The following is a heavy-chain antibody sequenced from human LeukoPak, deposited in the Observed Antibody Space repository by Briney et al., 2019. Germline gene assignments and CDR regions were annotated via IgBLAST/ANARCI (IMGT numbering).Heavy chain of an antibody. CDR1: GGSISSSSYY. D-gene: IGHD6-19*01. V-gene: IGHV4-39*07. J-gene: IGHJ4*02. CDR3: ARTISWWAYLLRGPSGGWQRRTLYFDY. CDR2: INHSGST. Sequence: PSETLSLTCTVSGGSISSSSYYWSWIRQPPGKGLGWIGEINHSGSTNYNPSLKSRVTISVDTSKNQFSLKLSSVTAADTAVYYCARTISWWAYLLRGPSGGWQRRTLYFDYWGQGTLVTVSS.